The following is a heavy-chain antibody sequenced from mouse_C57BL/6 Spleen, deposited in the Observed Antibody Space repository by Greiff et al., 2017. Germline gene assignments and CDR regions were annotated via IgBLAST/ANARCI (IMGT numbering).Heavy chain of an antibody. CDR3: TTHGYSPLDY. CDR1: GFNIKDDY. D-gene: IGHD2-3*01. V-gene: IGHV14-4*01. Sequence: EVQLQQSGAELVRPGASVKLSCTASGFNIKDDYMHWVKQRPEQGLEWIGWIDPENGDTEYASKFQGKATITADTSSNTAYLQLSSLTSEDTAVYYCTTHGYSPLDYWGQGTTLTVSS. CDR2: IDPENGDT. J-gene: IGHJ2*01.